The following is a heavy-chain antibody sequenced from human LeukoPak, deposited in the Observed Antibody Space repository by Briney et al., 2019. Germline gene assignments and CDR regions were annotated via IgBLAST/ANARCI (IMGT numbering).Heavy chain of an antibody. Sequence: GASVKVSCKASGYTFTSYYMHWVRQAPGQGLEWMGIINPSGGSTSYAQKFQGRVTMTRDTSTSTVYMELSSLRSEDTAVYYCARDMLGYCSSTSCYSTGYYCGMDVWGQGTTVTVSS. V-gene: IGHV1-46*01. J-gene: IGHJ6*02. D-gene: IGHD2-2*01. CDR1: GYTFTSYY. CDR2: INPSGGST. CDR3: ARDMLGYCSSTSCYSTGYYCGMDV.